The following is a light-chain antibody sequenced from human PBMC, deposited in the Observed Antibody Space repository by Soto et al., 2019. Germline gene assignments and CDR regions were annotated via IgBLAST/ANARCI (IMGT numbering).Light chain of an antibody. CDR3: SSYTSSNTFYV. CDR2: QVS. J-gene: IGLJ1*01. V-gene: IGLV2-14*01. Sequence: QSALTQPASVSGSPGQSITISCTGTSSDVGGYYYVSWYQHHPGKAPKLMIYQVSNRPSGVSNRFSGSKSGNTASLTISGLRAEDEADYYCSSYTSSNTFYVFGTGTKLTVL. CDR1: SSDVGGYYY.